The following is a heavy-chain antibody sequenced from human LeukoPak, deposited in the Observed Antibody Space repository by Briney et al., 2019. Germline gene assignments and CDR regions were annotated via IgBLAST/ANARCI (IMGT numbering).Heavy chain of an antibody. Sequence: GESLRISCTGAGYTFSYYCIGWVRQMSGKGLEWMGVIYPGDSDTRYSPSFQGQVTISADKYISTDYLQWSSLKASDTAIYYCVLQEQLSSGSRRVDYWGQGTLVTVSS. D-gene: IGHD3-10*01. CDR1: GYTFSYYC. CDR3: VLQEQLSSGSRRVDY. V-gene: IGHV5-51*01. CDR2: IYPGDSDT. J-gene: IGHJ4*02.